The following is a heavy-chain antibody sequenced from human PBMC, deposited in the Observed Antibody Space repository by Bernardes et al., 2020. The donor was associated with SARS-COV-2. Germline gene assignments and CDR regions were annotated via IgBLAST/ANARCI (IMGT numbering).Heavy chain of an antibody. D-gene: IGHD2-8*01. CDR3: ARDLGSDTVLMPAALPGDY. J-gene: IGHJ4*02. CDR1: GFTFSSYW. V-gene: IGHV3-7*01. Sequence: GGSLRLSCAASGFTFSSYWMTWVRQAPGKGLEWVANIKQDGNEKYYVDSVKGRFTISRDNAKNSLYLQMDSLRAEDTAVYYCARDLGSDTVLMPAALPGDYWGQGTLVTVSS. CDR2: IKQDGNEK.